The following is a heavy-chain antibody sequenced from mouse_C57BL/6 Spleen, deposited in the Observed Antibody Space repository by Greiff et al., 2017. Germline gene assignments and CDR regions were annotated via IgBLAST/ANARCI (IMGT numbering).Heavy chain of an antibody. CDR1: GFSLTSYG. Sequence: VKLMESGPGLVQPSQSLSITCTVSGFSLTSYGVHWVRQSPGKGLEWLGVIWSGGSTDYNEAFISRLSISKDNSKSQVFFKMNSLQADDTAIYYCARNELLYNFDYWGQGTTLTVSS. CDR2: IWSGGST. J-gene: IGHJ2*01. CDR3: ARNELLYNFDY. V-gene: IGHV2-2*01.